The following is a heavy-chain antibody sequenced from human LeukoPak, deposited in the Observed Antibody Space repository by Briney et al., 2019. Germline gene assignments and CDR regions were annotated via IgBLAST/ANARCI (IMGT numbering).Heavy chain of an antibody. CDR2: IYYSGST. CDR3: ARGSYCSGGSCARRGAFDI. J-gene: IGHJ3*02. Sequence: SETLSLTCTVSGGSISSYYWSWIRQPPGKGLEWIGYIYYSGSTNYNPSLKSRVTISVDTSKNQFSLKLSSVTAADTAVYYCARGSYCSGGSCARRGAFDIWGQGTMVTVSS. V-gene: IGHV4-59*01. CDR1: GGSISSYY. D-gene: IGHD2-15*01.